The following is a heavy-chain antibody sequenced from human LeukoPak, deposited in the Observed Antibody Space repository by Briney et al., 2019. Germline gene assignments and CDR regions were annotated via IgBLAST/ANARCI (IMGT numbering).Heavy chain of an antibody. V-gene: IGHV3-7*01. J-gene: IGHJ4*02. D-gene: IGHD2-15*01. CDR3: AKDKDGSCGY. CDR2: IKPDGSAK. Sequence: PGGSLRLSCLASGFTFSSHWMTWVRQTPGKGLEWVASIKPDGSAKYYMEPVKGRFTISRDNAKNSVYLQMDSLRVEDTAVYYCAKDKDGSCGYWGQGTLVTVSS. CDR1: GFTFSSHW.